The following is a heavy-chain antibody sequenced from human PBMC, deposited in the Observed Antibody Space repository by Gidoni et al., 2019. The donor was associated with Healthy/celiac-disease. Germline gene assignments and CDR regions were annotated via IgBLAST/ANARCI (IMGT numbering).Heavy chain of an antibody. Sequence: EVQLVESGGGLVQPGRSLRLSCAASGFAFDDYAMHWVRQAPGKGLEWVSGSSWNSGSIGYADSVKGRFTISRDNAKNSLYLQMNSLRAEDTALYYCAKDYSSWPNNWFEPWGQGTLVTVSS. D-gene: IGHD6-13*01. J-gene: IGHJ5*02. CDR3: AKDYSSWPNNWFEP. V-gene: IGHV3-9*01. CDR1: GFAFDDYA. CDR2: SSWNSGSI.